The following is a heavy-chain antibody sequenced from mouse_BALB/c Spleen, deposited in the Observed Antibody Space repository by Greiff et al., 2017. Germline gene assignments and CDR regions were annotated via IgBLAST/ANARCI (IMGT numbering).Heavy chain of an antibody. CDR3: AKDKGYGNRFGY. V-gene: IGHV2-9*02. CDR1: GFSLTSYG. CDR2: IWAGGST. Sequence: VHLVESGPGLVAPSQSLSITCTVSGFSLTSYGVHWVRQPPGKGLEWLGVIWAGGSTNSNSALMSSLSIRKDNYKIQVFLRLNSLQTDDTAMYYYAKDKGYGNRFGYWGEGTMVTVSA. D-gene: IGHD2-10*02. J-gene: IGHJ3*01.